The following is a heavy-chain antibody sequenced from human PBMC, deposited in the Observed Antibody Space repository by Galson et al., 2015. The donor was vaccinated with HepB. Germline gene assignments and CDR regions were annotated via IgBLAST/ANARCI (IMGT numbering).Heavy chain of an antibody. Sequence: SLRLSCAASGFSFSSYSMTWVRQAPGKGLEWLLAIGGGGDIAYFADSVQGRFTISRDNSKYILYLQLNSLTAEDTAVDYCAKEHDSRRVYGDSWGQGTLVTVSS. J-gene: IGHJ4*02. D-gene: IGHD3-22*01. CDR1: GFSFSSYS. V-gene: IGHV3-23*01. CDR2: IGGGGDIA. CDR3: AKEHDSRRVYGDS.